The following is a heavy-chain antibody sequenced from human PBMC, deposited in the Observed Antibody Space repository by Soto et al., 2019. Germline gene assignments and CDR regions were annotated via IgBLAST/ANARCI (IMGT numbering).Heavy chain of an antibody. CDR1: GFTFSDHY. V-gene: IGHV3-72*01. Sequence: EVQLVESGGGLVQPGGSLRLSCEASGFTFSDHYMDWVRQAPGKGLEWVVRTRDKSDSYSTEYDASVKGRFIISRDDLRNSMYLQMNSLKTEDTAVYYCASSVVSCGGGVCYHGSWGQGTLVTVSS. D-gene: IGHD2-15*01. CDR2: TRDKSDSYST. CDR3: ASSVVSCGGGVCYHGS. J-gene: IGHJ5*02.